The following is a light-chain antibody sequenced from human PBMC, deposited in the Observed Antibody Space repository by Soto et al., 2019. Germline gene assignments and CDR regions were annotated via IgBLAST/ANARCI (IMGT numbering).Light chain of an antibody. CDR1: QSVSSSY. CDR2: GAS. J-gene: IGKJ1*01. CDR3: QQYGSSGT. Sequence: EIVLTQSPGTLSLSPGERATLSCRTSQSVSSSYLAWYQHKRGQAPRLLIYGASSRATGIPDRFSGSWSGTDFTLTISRLEPEDFAVYYCQQYGSSGTFGQGTKVEIK. V-gene: IGKV3-20*01.